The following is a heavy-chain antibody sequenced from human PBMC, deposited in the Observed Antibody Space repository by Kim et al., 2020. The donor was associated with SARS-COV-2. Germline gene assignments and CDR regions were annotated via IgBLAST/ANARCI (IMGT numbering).Heavy chain of an antibody. CDR3: AKDLAYSSSPFYGMDV. Sequence: GGSLRLSCAASGFTFSSYGMHWVRQAPGKGLEWVAVISYDGSNKYYADSVKGRFTISRDNSKNTLYLQMNSLRAEDTAVYYCAKDLAYSSSPFYGMDVWGQGTTVTVSS. CDR2: ISYDGSNK. CDR1: GFTFSSYG. V-gene: IGHV3-30*18. J-gene: IGHJ6*02. D-gene: IGHD6-6*01.